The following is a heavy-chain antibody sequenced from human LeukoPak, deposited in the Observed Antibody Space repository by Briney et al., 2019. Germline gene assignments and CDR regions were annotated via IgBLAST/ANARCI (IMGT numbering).Heavy chain of an antibody. CDR1: GYSFTSDW. V-gene: IGHV5-51*01. D-gene: IGHD6-13*01. J-gene: IGHJ1*01. Sequence: GESLKTSCKGSGYSFTSDWIAWVRQMPGKGLEWMGIIYPGDSDTRYSPSFQGQVTISADKSISTAYLQWSSLKASDAAMYYCARLGGSTSWYWYFQHWGQGTLVTVSS. CDR3: ARLGGSTSWYWYFQH. CDR2: IYPGDSDT.